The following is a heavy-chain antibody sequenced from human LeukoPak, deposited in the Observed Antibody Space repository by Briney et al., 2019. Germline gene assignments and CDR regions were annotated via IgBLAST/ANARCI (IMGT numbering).Heavy chain of an antibody. J-gene: IGHJ4*02. CDR3: ARHRSGWLQSSFDY. Sequence: SETLSLTCSVSGGSISSSSSYWGWIRQAPGKGLEWVGSIYYSGSSFDNPALKSRVTISVDTSKNQFSLKLSSVTAADTAVYYCARHRSGWLQSSFDYWGQGTLVTVSS. CDR1: GGSISSSSSY. CDR2: IYYSGSS. D-gene: IGHD5-24*01. V-gene: IGHV4-39*01.